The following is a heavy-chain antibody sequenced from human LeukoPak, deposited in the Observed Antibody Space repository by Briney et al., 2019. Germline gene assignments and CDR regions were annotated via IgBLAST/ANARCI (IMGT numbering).Heavy chain of an antibody. D-gene: IGHD6-19*01. Sequence: GASVKLSGNASGYTFTSYGISWVRQPPGQGLEWMGWISAYNGNTNYAQKLQGRVTMTTDTSTSTAYMELRSLRSDDTAVYYCARDLEWLFDYWGQGTLVTVSS. J-gene: IGHJ4*02. V-gene: IGHV1-18*01. CDR2: ISAYNGNT. CDR1: GYTFTSYG. CDR3: ARDLEWLFDY.